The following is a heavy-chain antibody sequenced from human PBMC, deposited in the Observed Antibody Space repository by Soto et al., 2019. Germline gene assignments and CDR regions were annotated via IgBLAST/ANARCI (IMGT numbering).Heavy chain of an antibody. CDR1: GGSISSSSYY. CDR2: IYYSGST. CDR3: ARLVGDYGDHQSDY. J-gene: IGHJ4*02. V-gene: IGHV4-39*01. Sequence: SATLSLTCPVSGGSISSSSYYWGWIRQPPGKGLEWIGSIYYSGSTYYKPSLKSRVTISVDTSKNQFSLKLSSVTAADTAVYYCARLVGDYGDHQSDYWGQGTLVTVSS. D-gene: IGHD4-17*01.